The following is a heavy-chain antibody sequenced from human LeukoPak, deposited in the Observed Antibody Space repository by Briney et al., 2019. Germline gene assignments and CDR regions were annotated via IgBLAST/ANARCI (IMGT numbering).Heavy chain of an antibody. D-gene: IGHD3-10*01. J-gene: IGHJ4*02. CDR1: GGSFSGYY. Sequence: SETLSLTCAVYGGSFSGYYWSWIRQPPGKGLEWIGEINHSVSTNYNPSLKSQVTISVDTSKNQFSLKLSSVTAADTAVYYCARAPVTMVRGVISYYFDYWGQGTLVTVSS. CDR3: ARAPVTMVRGVISYYFDY. CDR2: INHSVST. V-gene: IGHV4-34*01.